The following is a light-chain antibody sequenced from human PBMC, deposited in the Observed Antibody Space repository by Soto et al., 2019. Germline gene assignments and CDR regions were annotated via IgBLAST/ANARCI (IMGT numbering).Light chain of an antibody. V-gene: IGKV3-20*01. CDR1: QSVTNRY. J-gene: IGKJ4*01. CDR2: GIS. CDR3: QQYGSSPLT. Sequence: ESVLTQSPGTLSLSPGERATLSCRASQSVTNRYFAWYQQRPGQAPRLLIYGISNRATGIPDRFSGSGSGTDFTLTISRLEPEDFAVYSCQQYGSSPLTFGGGTKVDIK.